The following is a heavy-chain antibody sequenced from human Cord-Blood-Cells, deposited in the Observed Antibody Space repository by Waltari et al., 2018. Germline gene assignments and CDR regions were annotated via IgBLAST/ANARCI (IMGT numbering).Heavy chain of an antibody. CDR3: ARDLPRLLTDYWYFDL. D-gene: IGHD1-20*01. CDR2: IIPILGIA. Sequence: QVQLVQSGAEVKKPGSSVKVSCKASGGTFSSYAISWVRQAPGQGLEWMGRIIPILGIANYAQKVQGRVTITADKSTSTAYMELSSLRSEDTAVYYCARDLPRLLTDYWYFDLWGRGTLVTVSS. CDR1: GGTFSSYA. V-gene: IGHV1-69*09. J-gene: IGHJ2*01.